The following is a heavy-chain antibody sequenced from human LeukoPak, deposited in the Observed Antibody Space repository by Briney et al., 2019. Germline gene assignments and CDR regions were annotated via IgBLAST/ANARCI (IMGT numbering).Heavy chain of an antibody. CDR1: GFTFSSYS. Sequence: TGGSLRLSCAASGFTFSSYSMNWVRQAPGKGLEWVSSICSSSSYIYYADSVKGRFTISRDHAKNSLYLQMNSLRAEDTAVYYCARDTIVVPAVIDYWGQGTLVTVSS. D-gene: IGHD2-2*01. CDR3: ARDTIVVPAVIDY. V-gene: IGHV3-21*01. CDR2: ICSSSSYI. J-gene: IGHJ4*02.